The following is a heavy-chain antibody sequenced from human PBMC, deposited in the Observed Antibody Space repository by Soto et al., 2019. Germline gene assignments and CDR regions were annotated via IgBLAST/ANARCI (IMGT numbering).Heavy chain of an antibody. J-gene: IGHJ4*02. D-gene: IGHD6-19*01. V-gene: IGHV6-1*01. Sequence: PSQTLSLTCAISGDSVSSNSAAWNWIRQSPSRGLEWLGRTYYRAKWFNDYAVSVKSRITISPDTSKNQFSLQPNSVTPEDTAVYYCARDRDGSGRTDFDCWGQGTLVTVSS. CDR3: ARDRDGSGRTDFDC. CDR1: GDSVSSNSAA. CDR2: TYYRAKWFN.